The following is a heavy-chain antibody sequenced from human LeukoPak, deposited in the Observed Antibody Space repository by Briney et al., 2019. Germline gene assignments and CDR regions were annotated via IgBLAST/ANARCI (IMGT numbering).Heavy chain of an antibody. D-gene: IGHD6-19*01. CDR2: IYYNGSP. V-gene: IGHV4-59*01. J-gene: IGHJ5*02. Sequence: AETLSLACAVSGGSIGSYYWSWIRQPPGKGLEWIGYIYYNGSPNYNPSLKCRITISGDTSKNQLFQRWSSVTAADAAVYYCARATCSWFDPWGQGILVTVSS. CDR1: GGSIGSYY. CDR3: ARATCSWFDP.